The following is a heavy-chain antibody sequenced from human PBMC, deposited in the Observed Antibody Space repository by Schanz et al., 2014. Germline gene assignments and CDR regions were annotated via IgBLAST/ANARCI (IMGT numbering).Heavy chain of an antibody. J-gene: IGHJ4*02. Sequence: EVQLVESGGGLIKPGGSLRLSCLASGFTFSTTWMTWVRQAPGKGLEWVGRIKSKTDGGTTDYAAPVKGRFTISRDDSKNTLFLQMNSLKTEDTAVYYCTTYCDGGCAIDNWGQGALVTVSS. CDR3: TTYCDGGCAIDN. V-gene: IGHV3-15*01. D-gene: IGHD6-19*01. CDR1: GFTFSTTW. CDR2: IKSKTDGGTT.